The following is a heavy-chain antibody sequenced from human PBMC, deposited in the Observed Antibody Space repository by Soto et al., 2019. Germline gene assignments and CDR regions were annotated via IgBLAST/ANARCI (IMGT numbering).Heavy chain of an antibody. CDR3: ARRGIGIYYDY. D-gene: IGHD1-26*01. Sequence: EVQLLASGGGLVQPGGSLRLSCAASGFTFSSYAMRWVRQAPVQGLEWVSAISGSGGSTYYADSVKGRFTSSRNKSKNALYLQMHSLSANYTAVYYCARRGIGIYYDYWGQGTLGTFSS. V-gene: IGHV3-23*01. CDR1: GFTFSSYA. J-gene: IGHJ4*02. CDR2: ISGSGGST.